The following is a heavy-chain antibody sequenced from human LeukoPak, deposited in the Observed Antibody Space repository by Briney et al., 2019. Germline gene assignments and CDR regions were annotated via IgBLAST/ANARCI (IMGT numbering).Heavy chain of an antibody. D-gene: IGHD5-18*01. CDR3: ASGAWIQLWPMGGVDAFDI. J-gene: IGHJ3*02. CDR2: IYHSGST. CDR1: GGSISSGGYY. V-gene: IGHV4-30-2*01. Sequence: PSQTLSLTCTVSGGSISSGGYYWSWIRQPPGKGLEWIGYIYHSGSTYYNPSLKSRVTLSVDRSKNQFSLKLSSVTAADTAVYYCASGAWIQLWPMGGVDAFDIWGQGTMVTVSS.